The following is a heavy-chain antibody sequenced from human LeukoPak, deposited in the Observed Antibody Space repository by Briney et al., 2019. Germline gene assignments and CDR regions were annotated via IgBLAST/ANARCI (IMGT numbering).Heavy chain of an antibody. CDR3: ARDQKYYYGSGSGFWYFDL. Sequence: PSETLSLTCTVSGGSISSYYWSWIRQPPGKGLEWIGYIYYSGSTNYNPSLKSRVTISVDTSKNQFSLKPSSVTAADTAVYYCARDQKYYYGSGSGFWYFDLWGRGTLVTVSS. J-gene: IGHJ2*01. D-gene: IGHD3-10*01. CDR2: IYYSGST. CDR1: GGSISSYY. V-gene: IGHV4-59*01.